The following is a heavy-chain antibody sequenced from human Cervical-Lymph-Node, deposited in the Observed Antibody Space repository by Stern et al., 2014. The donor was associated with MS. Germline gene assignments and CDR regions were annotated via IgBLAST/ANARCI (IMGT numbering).Heavy chain of an antibody. J-gene: IGHJ6*02. D-gene: IGHD5-18*01. Sequence: QLQLQESGPGLVKPSQTLSLTCTVSGGSISSGGYYWRWIRQHPGKGLEWIGYIYYSGSTYYNPSLKSRVTISVDTSKNQFSLKLSSVTAADTAVYYCARESYGYYYGMDVWGQGTTVTVSS. V-gene: IGHV4-31*03. CDR3: ARESYGYYYGMDV. CDR1: GGSISSGGYY. CDR2: IYYSGST.